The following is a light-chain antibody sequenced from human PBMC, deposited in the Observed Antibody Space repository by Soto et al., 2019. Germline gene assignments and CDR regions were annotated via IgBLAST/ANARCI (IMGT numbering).Light chain of an antibody. J-gene: IGKJ4*01. CDR1: QSVLYSSNNKNY. CDR3: QQYYSSLVT. Sequence: DIVMTQSPDSLAVSLGDRATINCKSSQSVLYSSNNKNYLAWYQQKPGQPPKLPIYWASTRESGVPDRFSGSGSGTDFTLTISCLQAEDVAVYYCQQYYSSLVTFGGGTKVEIK. CDR2: WAS. V-gene: IGKV4-1*01.